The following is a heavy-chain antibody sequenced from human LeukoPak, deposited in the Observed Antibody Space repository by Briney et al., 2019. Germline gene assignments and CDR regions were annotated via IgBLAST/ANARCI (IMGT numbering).Heavy chain of an antibody. D-gene: IGHD1-26*01. CDR3: AREEVGAHFDY. J-gene: IGHJ4*02. CDR2: IYYSGST. CDR1: GGSISSYY. V-gene: IGHV4-59*01. Sequence: SETLSLTCNVSGGSISSYYWSWIRQPPGKGLEWIGYIYYSGSTNYNPSLKSRVTISVDTSKNQFSLKLSSVTAADTAVYYCAREEVGAHFDYWGQGTLVTVSS.